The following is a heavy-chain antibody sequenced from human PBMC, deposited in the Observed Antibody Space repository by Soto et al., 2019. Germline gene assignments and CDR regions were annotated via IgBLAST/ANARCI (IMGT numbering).Heavy chain of an antibody. CDR1: GDSVSSNRAA. J-gene: IGHJ4*02. V-gene: IGHV6-1*01. D-gene: IGHD3-22*01. CDR3: ARVSWGYYDSSGYRGAPTF. Sequence: SQTLSLTCAISGDSVSSNRAAWNWIRQSPSRGLEWLGRTYYRSKWYSDYAVSVKSRITINPDTSKNQFSLQLNSVTPEDTAVYYCARVSWGYYDSSGYRGAPTFWGQGTLVTVSS. CDR2: TYYRSKWYS.